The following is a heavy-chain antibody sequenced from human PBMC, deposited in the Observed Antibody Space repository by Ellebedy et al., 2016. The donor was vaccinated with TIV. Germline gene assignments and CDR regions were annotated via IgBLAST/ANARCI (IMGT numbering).Heavy chain of an antibody. CDR3: ARGGPFGEIDY. V-gene: IGHV3-30*01. CDR2: ISYDGSNK. CDR1: GFTFSSHA. D-gene: IGHD3-10*01. Sequence: GESLKISCAASGFTFSSHAMHWVRQAPGKGLEWVAVISYDGSNKYYADSVKGRFTISRDNSKNTLYLQMNSLRAEDTAVYYCARGGPFGEIDYWGQGTLVTVSS. J-gene: IGHJ4*02.